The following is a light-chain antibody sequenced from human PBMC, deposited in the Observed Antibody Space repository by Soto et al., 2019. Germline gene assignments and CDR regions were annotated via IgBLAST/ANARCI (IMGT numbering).Light chain of an antibody. CDR3: QHYGDSLHT. Sequence: EIVLTQSPSILSLSPGERAALSCRASQGVGSAFLAWYQQKPGQAPRLLIYGASNRAVGIPDNFSGSGSGTDFTLTIKRLEPEDFAVYYCQHYGDSLHTFGQGTKLEVK. J-gene: IGKJ2*01. V-gene: IGKV3-20*01. CDR2: GAS. CDR1: QGVGSAF.